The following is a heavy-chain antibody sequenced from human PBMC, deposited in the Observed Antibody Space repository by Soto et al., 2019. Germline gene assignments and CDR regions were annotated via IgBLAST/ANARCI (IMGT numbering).Heavy chain of an antibody. CDR3: AKGGWELLPSVDY. CDR2: ISYDGSNK. V-gene: IGHV3-30*18. J-gene: IGHJ4*02. Sequence: QVQLVESGGGVVQPGRSLRLSCAASGFTFSSYGMHWVRQAPGKGLEWVAVISYDGSNKYYADSVKGRFTISRDNSKNTLYLQMNSLRAEYTAVYYCAKGGWELLPSVDYWGQGTLVTVSS. CDR1: GFTFSSYG. D-gene: IGHD1-26*01.